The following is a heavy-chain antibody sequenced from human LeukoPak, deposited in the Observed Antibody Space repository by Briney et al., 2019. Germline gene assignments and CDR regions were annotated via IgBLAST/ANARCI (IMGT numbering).Heavy chain of an antibody. V-gene: IGHV3-74*01. D-gene: IGHD2-2*01. CDR3: ARESHQFRYAFDI. Sequence: GGSLRLSXAASGFTFSSYWMHWVRQAPGKGLVWVSRINSDGSSTSYADSVKGRFTISRDNAKNTLYLQMNSLRAEDTAVYYCARESHQFRYAFDIWGQGTMVTVSS. CDR1: GFTFSSYW. J-gene: IGHJ3*02. CDR2: INSDGSST.